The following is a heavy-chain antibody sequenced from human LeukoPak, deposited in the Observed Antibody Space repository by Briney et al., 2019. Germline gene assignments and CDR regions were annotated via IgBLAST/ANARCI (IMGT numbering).Heavy chain of an antibody. Sequence: GASVKVSCKASGGTFSSYAISWVRQAPGQGLEWMGGIIPIFGTANYAQKFQGRVTITTDESTSTAYMELSSLRSEDTAVYYCARDEAAATPYYYYYYMDVWGKGTTVTVSS. CDR3: ARDEAAATPYYYYYYMDV. CDR2: IIPIFGTA. D-gene: IGHD2-2*01. CDR1: GGTFSSYA. V-gene: IGHV1-69*05. J-gene: IGHJ6*03.